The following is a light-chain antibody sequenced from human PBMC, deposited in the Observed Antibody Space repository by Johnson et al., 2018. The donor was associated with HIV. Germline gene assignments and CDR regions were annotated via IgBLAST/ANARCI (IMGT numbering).Light chain of an antibody. J-gene: IGLJ1*01. Sequence: QSVLTQPPSVSAAPGQKVTISCSGSSSNIGNNYVSWYQQLPGRAPKLIIYDNNKRPSGIPDRFSASKSGTSATLGITGLQTGDEADYYCGTWDSSLSAYVIGTGTKVTVL. CDR2: DNN. V-gene: IGLV1-51*01. CDR1: SSNIGNNY. CDR3: GTWDSSLSAYV.